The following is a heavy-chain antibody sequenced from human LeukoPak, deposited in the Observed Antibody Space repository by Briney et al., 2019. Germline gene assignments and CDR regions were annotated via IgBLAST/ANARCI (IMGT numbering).Heavy chain of an antibody. CDR2: ISAYNGST. CDR3: ARVPPITMVRGATNWFDP. Sequence: ASVKVSCKASGYTFTSYGISWVRQAPGQGLEWMGWISAYNGSTNYAQKFQGRVTMTTDTSTSTAYMELRSLRSDDTAVYYCARVPPITMVRGATNWFDPWGQGTLVTVSS. D-gene: IGHD3-10*01. J-gene: IGHJ5*02. CDR1: GYTFTSYG. V-gene: IGHV1-18*01.